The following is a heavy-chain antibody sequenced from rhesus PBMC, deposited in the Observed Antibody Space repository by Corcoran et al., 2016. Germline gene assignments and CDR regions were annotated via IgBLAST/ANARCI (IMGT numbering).Heavy chain of an antibody. J-gene: IGHJ4*01. CDR2: INSGGGST. CDR1: GFTFSSYW. V-gene: IGHV3S25*01. CDR3: AKDPDGSSYVLGYFDY. D-gene: IGHD4-29*01. Sequence: EVQLVESGGGLAKPGGSLRLSCAASGFTFSSYWMNGVRQAQGKGGECVSAINSGGGSTYHPASGKGQFTISRDNAKNTLSLQRNSLRAEDTAVYSCAKDPDGSSYVLGYFDYWGQGVLVTVSS.